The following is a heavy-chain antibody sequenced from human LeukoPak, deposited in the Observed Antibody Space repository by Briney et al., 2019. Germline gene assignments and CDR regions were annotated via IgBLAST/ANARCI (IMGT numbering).Heavy chain of an antibody. D-gene: IGHD3-22*01. CDR3: ARGRQEISMILVVVTGVSYYLDV. Sequence: PSETLSLTCAVYGGSFSGYYWTWIRQSPGKGLEWIGEINPSGSTYYNPSLKSRLTISRDTSKNQFSLRLSSVTAADTAVYYCARGRQEISMILVVVTGVSYYLDVWGKGTTVTVS. CDR2: INPSGST. V-gene: IGHV4-34*01. J-gene: IGHJ6*03. CDR1: GGSFSGYY.